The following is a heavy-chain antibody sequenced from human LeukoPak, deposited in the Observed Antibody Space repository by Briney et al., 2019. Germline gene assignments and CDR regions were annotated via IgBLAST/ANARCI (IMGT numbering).Heavy chain of an antibody. J-gene: IGHJ1*01. CDR3: ARDRDVNYKDASGFQY. CDR2: ISGSGNTI. V-gene: IGHV3-48*03. CDR1: GFTFSSYE. D-gene: IGHD3-10*01. Sequence: PGGSLRLSCAASGFTFSSYEINWVRQAPGKGLEWVSYISGSGNTIYYADSAKGRFTISRDNGKSSVYLQMNSLRADDTAVYYCARDRDVNYKDASGFQYWGQGTLVTVSS.